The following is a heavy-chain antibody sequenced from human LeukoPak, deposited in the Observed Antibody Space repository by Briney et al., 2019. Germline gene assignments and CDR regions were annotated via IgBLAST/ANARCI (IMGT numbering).Heavy chain of an antibody. CDR1: GGTFSSYA. CDR3: ARYSSSWSYAFDI. CDR2: IIPIFGTA. J-gene: IGHJ3*02. V-gene: IGHV1-69*05. Sequence: ASVKVSCKASGGTFSSYAISWVRQAPGQGLEWMGGIIPIFGTANYAQKFQGRVTITTDESTSTAYMELSSLRSEDTAVYYCARYSSSWSYAFDIWGQGTMVTVSS. D-gene: IGHD6-13*01.